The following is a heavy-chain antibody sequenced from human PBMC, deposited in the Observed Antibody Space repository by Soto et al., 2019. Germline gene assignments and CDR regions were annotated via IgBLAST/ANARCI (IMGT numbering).Heavy chain of an antibody. Sequence: QVQLQQWGAGLLKPSETLSLTCAVYGGSFSGYYWSWIRQPPGKGLEWIGEINHSGSTNYNPSLKSRVTISVDTSKNQFSLKLSSVTAADTAVYYCARGNTMLGWFDPWGQGTLVTVSS. J-gene: IGHJ5*02. CDR1: GGSFSGYY. D-gene: IGHD3-22*01. V-gene: IGHV4-34*01. CDR3: ARGNTMLGWFDP. CDR2: INHSGST.